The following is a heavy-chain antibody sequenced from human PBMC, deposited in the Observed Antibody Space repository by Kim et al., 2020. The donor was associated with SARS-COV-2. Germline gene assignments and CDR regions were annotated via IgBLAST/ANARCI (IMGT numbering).Heavy chain of an antibody. D-gene: IGHD3-10*01. Sequence: GGSLRLSCAASGFTFSSYAMHWVRQAPGKGLEWVAVISYDGSNKYYADSVKGRFTISRDNSKNTLYLQMNSLRAEDTAVYYCARDNHNGSRRRSGFDPWGKGTLVTVSS. CDR2: ISYDGSNK. V-gene: IGHV3-30*04. CDR3: ARDNHNGSRRRSGFDP. J-gene: IGHJ5*01. CDR1: GFTFSSYA.